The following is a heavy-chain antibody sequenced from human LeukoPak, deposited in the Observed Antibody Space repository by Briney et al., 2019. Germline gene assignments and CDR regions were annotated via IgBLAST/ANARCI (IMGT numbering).Heavy chain of an antibody. Sequence: SETLSLTCAVSGYSISSGYYWGWIRQPPGKGLEWIGSIYHSGSTYYNLSLKSRVTISVDTSTNEFSLKLRSVTAADTAVYFCARFGYYYDSSGYYEKHYFDYWGQGTLVTVSS. CDR2: IYHSGST. D-gene: IGHD3-22*01. V-gene: IGHV4-38-2*01. CDR3: ARFGYYYDSSGYYEKHYFDY. J-gene: IGHJ4*02. CDR1: GYSISSGYY.